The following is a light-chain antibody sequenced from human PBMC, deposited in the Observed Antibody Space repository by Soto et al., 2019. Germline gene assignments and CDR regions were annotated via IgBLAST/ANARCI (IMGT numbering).Light chain of an antibody. J-gene: IGKJ1*01. Sequence: EIVLTQSPGTLSLSPGERATLSCRASQSIGSSHLAWYQQKRGQAPRVVIFAASSRATGIPDRFRGSGSGTDFTLTIDRLEPEDFAVYYCQQYGGSHRTFGQGTRMELK. CDR2: AAS. V-gene: IGKV3-20*01. CDR3: QQYGGSHRT. CDR1: QSIGSSH.